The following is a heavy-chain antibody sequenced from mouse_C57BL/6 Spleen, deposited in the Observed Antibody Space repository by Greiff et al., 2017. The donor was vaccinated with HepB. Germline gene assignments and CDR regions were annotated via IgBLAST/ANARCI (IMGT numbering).Heavy chain of an antibody. CDR3: TRESYYGSSPYAMDY. D-gene: IGHD1-1*01. V-gene: IGHV1-5*01. CDR1: GYTFTSYW. CDR2: IYPGNSDT. J-gene: IGHJ4*01. Sequence: EVQLQQSGTVLARPGASVKMSCKTSGYTFTSYWMHWVKQRPGQGLEWIGAIYPGNSDTSYNQKFKGKAKLTAVTSASTAYMELSSLTNEDSAVYYCTRESYYGSSPYAMDYWGQGTSVTVSS.